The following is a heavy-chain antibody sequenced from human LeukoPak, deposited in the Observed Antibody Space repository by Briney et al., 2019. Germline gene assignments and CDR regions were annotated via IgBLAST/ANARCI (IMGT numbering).Heavy chain of an antibody. V-gene: IGHV3-11*04. CDR2: ISSSGSTI. J-gene: IGHJ6*03. Sequence: PGGSLRLSCAASGFTFSDYYMSWIRQAPGKGLEWVSYISSSGSTIYYADSVKGRFTISRDNAKNSLYLQMNSLRAEDTAVYYCARVYCSSTSCSLMGHEFFPYYYMDVWGKGTTVTVSS. CDR3: ARVYCSSTSCSLMGHEFFPYYYMDV. CDR1: GFTFSDYY. D-gene: IGHD2-2*01.